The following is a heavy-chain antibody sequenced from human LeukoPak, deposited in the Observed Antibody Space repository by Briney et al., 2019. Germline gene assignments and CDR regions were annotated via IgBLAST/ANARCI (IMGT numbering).Heavy chain of an antibody. V-gene: IGHV4-61*02. CDR2: IYTSGST. D-gene: IGHD2-2*01. J-gene: IGHJ4*02. CDR1: GGSISSGSYY. Sequence: PSQTLSLTCTVSGGSISSGSYYWSWIRQPAGKGLEWIGRIYTSGSTNYNPSLKSRVTISVDTSKNQFSLKLSSVTAADTAVYYCAAYSTSSLDYWGQGTLVTVSS. CDR3: AAYSTSSLDY.